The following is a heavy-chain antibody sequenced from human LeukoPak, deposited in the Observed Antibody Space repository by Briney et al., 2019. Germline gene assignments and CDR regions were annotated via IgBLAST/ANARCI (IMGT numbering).Heavy chain of an antibody. CDR1: GYPFTRCA. CDR3: ATNLGDEHNLYYGLDV. V-gene: IGHV1-18*01. D-gene: IGHD3-16*01. CDR2: ISTHSGDT. J-gene: IGHJ6*02. Sequence: ASVKVSCKASGYPFTRCAINWVRQATGQGLEWMGWISTHSGDTKYAETLQGRLTMTTDTSTNTAHMELRGLRSDDTAVYYCATNLGDEHNLYYGLDVWGQGTTVVVSS.